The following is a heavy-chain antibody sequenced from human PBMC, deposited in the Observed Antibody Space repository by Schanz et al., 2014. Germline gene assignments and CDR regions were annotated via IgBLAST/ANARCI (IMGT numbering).Heavy chain of an antibody. CDR2: INQDGSDK. J-gene: IGHJ4*02. CDR1: GFTFSDHY. Sequence: EVHLVESGGGLVQPGGSLRLSCAASGFTFSDHYMAWIRQAPGKGLEWVANINQDGSDKSYVDSVKGRFTISRDVAKNTLYLQMFSLRAEDMGVYYCAGGKTTGLAYWGQGTQVAVSS. CDR3: AGGKTTGLAY. V-gene: IGHV3-7*01. D-gene: IGHD4-4*01.